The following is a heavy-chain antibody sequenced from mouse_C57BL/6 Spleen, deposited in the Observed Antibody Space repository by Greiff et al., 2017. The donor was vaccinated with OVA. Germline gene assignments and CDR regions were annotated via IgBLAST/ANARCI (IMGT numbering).Heavy chain of an antibody. CDR2: IYWDDDK. Sequence: QVTLKVSGPGILQSSQTLSLTCSFSGFSLSTSGMGVSWLRQPSGKGLEWLAHIYWDDDKCYNPSLKSRPTISKATSRNQVFLKITSVDTADTATYYCARRAGGYYCWYYDVWGTGTTVTVSS. V-gene: IGHV8-12*01. CDR3: ARRAGGYYCWYYDV. J-gene: IGHJ1*03. CDR1: GFSLSTSGMG. D-gene: IGHD1-1*01.